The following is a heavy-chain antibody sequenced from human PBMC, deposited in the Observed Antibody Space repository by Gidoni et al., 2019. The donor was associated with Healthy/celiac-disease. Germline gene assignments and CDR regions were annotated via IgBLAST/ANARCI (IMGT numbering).Heavy chain of an antibody. CDR3: ASSRQYCSSTSCYSSSFDY. CDR2: INPNSGGT. D-gene: IGHD2-2*01. Sequence: QVQLVQSGAEVKKPGASVKVSCKASGYTFTGYYMHWVRQAPGQGLEWMGWINPNSGGTNYAQKFQGRVTMTRDTSISTAYMELSRLRSDDTAVYYCASSRQYCSSTSCYSSSFDYWGQRTLVTVSS. J-gene: IGHJ4*02. CDR1: GYTFTGYY. V-gene: IGHV1-2*02.